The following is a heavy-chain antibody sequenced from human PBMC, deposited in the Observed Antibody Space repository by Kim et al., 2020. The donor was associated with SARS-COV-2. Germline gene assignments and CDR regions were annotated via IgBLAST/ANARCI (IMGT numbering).Heavy chain of an antibody. J-gene: IGHJ5*02. CDR3: AGDGDGGGFDP. V-gene: IGHV3-7*03. Sequence: KYLVDSEKSRLTISRDTAKNSLYLEMNGLRAEDTAVYYCAGDGDGGGFDPWGQGTLVTVSS. D-gene: IGHD7-27*01. CDR2: K.